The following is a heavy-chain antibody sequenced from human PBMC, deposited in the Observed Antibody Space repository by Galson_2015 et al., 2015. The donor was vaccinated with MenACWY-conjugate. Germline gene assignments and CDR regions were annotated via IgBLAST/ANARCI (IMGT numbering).Heavy chain of an antibody. D-gene: IGHD2-8*02. CDR2: IRGDSNTM. Sequence: SLRLSCAASGFTFSSNSMNWVRQAPGKGLEWVAYIRGDSNTMYYADSVKGRFSISRDYAKNSLYLQMNSLRADDTAVYYCARGAGGIHEAFFDYWGQGTVVTASS. CDR1: GFTFSSNS. V-gene: IGHV3-48*04. J-gene: IGHJ4*02. CDR3: ARGAGGIHEAFFDY.